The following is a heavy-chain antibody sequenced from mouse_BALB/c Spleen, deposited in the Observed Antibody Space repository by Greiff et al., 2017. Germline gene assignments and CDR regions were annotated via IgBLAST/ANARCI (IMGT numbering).Heavy chain of an antibody. Sequence: EVKLMESGGGLVKPGGSLKLSCAASGFTFSSYAMSWVRQTPEKRLEWVASISSGGSTYYPDSVKGRFTISRDNARNILYLQMSSLRSEDMAMYYCAREVIIYYGSSYYFDYWGQGTTLTVSS. V-gene: IGHV5-6-5*01. CDR1: GFTFSSYA. J-gene: IGHJ2*01. CDR3: AREVIIYYGSSYYFDY. D-gene: IGHD1-1*01. CDR2: ISSGGST.